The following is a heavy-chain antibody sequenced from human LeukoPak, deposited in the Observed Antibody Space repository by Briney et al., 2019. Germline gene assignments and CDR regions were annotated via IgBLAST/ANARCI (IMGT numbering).Heavy chain of an antibody. CDR2: INPNSGGT. V-gene: IGHV1-2*04. D-gene: IGHD2-8*02. CDR1: GYTFTSYY. CDR3: ARAGVPGAPGGFDI. Sequence: ASVKVSCKASGYTFTSYYMHWVRQAPGQGLEWMGWINPNSGGTNYAQKFQGWVTMTRDTSISTAYMELSRLRSDDTAVYYCARAGVPGAPGGFDIWGPGTMVTVSS. J-gene: IGHJ3*02.